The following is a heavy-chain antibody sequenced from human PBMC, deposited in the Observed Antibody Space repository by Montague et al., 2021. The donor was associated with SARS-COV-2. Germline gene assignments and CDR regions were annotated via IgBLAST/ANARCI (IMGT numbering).Heavy chain of an antibody. CDR1: GFTFSSYS. J-gene: IGHJ6*02. Sequence: SLRLSCAASGFTFSSYSMNWVRQAPGKGLEWVSSISYGSSYIYYADSVKGRFTISRDNAKNSLYLQMNSLRAEDTAVYYCARGGGRRVTIFGGVDYYYGTDVWGQGTTVTVSS. CDR2: ISYGSSYI. D-gene: IGHD3-3*01. V-gene: IGHV3-21*01. CDR3: ARGGGRRVTIFGGVDYYYGTDV.